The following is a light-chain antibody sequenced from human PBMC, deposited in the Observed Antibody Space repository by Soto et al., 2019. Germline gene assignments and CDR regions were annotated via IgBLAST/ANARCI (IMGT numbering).Light chain of an antibody. J-gene: IGKJ1*01. CDR1: QSVNTY. V-gene: IGKV3D-15*01. CDR2: GAS. Sequence: EIVLTQSPATLSLSPGQRATLSCRASQSVNTYLAWYQQKPGQAPRLLIYGASNRATGIPARFSGSGSGTDFTLTISSLQFEDFAVYYCQQYNNWPRTFGQGTKVDIK. CDR3: QQYNNWPRT.